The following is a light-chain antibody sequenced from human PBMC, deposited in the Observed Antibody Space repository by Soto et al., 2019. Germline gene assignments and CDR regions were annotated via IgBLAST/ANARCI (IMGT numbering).Light chain of an antibody. CDR3: SSYTSSSTYV. Sequence: QSALTQPASVSGSPGQSITISCTGTSSDVGAYNDVSWYQQHPGNAPKLMIFEVSNRPSGVSNRFSGSKSGNTASLTISGLQAEDEADYYCSSYTSSSTYVFGTGTKLTVL. CDR2: EVS. CDR1: SSDVGAYND. J-gene: IGLJ1*01. V-gene: IGLV2-14*01.